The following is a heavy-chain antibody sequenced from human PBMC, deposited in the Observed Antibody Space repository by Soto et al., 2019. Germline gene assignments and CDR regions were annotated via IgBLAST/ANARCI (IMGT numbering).Heavy chain of an antibody. D-gene: IGHD5-12*01. Sequence: EVQLVQSGAEVKKPGESLRISCQGSGYSFTNYWITWVRQMPGKGLEWMGRIDPSDSYTNYRPSFQGHVTISVDRSISTAYLQWSSLKAPETAMYACARHAPYSGYDYFDYWGQGTQVTVSS. V-gene: IGHV5-10-1*01. CDR2: IDPSDSYT. CDR1: GYSFTNYW. J-gene: IGHJ4*02. CDR3: ARHAPYSGYDYFDY.